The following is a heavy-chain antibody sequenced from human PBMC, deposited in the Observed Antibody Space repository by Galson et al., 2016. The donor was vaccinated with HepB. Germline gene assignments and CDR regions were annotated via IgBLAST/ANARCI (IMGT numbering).Heavy chain of an antibody. Sequence: SETLSLTCTVSGGSVSSSTYYWGWIRQPPGKGLGWIGSIYSIGSTYYNPSLKSRITISVATSKNQFSLKLSSVTAADTAVCYCASGRDYGSGSYAALDIWGQGTMVTVSS. CDR2: IYSIGST. CDR1: GGSVSSSTYY. J-gene: IGHJ3*02. D-gene: IGHD3-10*01. V-gene: IGHV4-39*01. CDR3: ASGRDYGSGSYAALDI.